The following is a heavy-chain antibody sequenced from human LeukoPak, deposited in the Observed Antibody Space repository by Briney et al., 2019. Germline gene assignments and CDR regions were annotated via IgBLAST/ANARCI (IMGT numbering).Heavy chain of an antibody. CDR2: ISLTGRT. J-gene: IGHJ4*02. V-gene: IGHV4-4*02. Sequence: SETLSLTCGVSGGSITSTNWRSWVRQPPRQGLEWIGEISLTGRTNYNPSLTGRVIISLDDSKNKLSLTLTSETAADTAVYYCTRESGSCGPFGYWGQGTLVVVPS. D-gene: IGHD1-26*01. CDR1: GGSITSTNW. CDR3: TRESGSCGPFGY.